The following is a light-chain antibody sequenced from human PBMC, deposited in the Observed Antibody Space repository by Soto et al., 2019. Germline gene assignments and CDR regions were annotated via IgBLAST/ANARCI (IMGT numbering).Light chain of an antibody. CDR2: AAS. J-gene: IGKJ1*01. CDR1: QGISSY. V-gene: IGKV1-8*01. Sequence: IRLLLSPSSFSAYTGVRVTLTCRASQGISSYLAWYQQKPGKAPKLLIYAASTLQSGVPSRFSGGGSGTDFTLTISCLQSEDFATYYCQQYYIYPRTFGQGTKVDIK. CDR3: QQYYIYPRT.